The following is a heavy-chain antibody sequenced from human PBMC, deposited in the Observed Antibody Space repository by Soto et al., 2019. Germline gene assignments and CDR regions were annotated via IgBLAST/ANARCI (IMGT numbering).Heavy chain of an antibody. CDR2: IYSGGST. Sequence: GGSLRLSCAASGFTVSSNYMSWVRQAPGKGLEWVSVIYSGGSTYYADSVKGRFTISRDNSKNTLYLQMNSLRAEDTAVYYCAREWWAGVVINLYYGMDVWGQGTTVTVSS. CDR3: AREWWAGVVINLYYGMDV. V-gene: IGHV3-53*01. D-gene: IGHD3-3*01. CDR1: GFTVSSNY. J-gene: IGHJ6*02.